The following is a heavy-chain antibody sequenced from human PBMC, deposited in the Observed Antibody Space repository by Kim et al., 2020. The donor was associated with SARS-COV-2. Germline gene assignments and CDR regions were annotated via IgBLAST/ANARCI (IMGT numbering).Heavy chain of an antibody. V-gene: IGHV3-21*01. CDR2: VTSSSTYI. CDR1: GFTFRTYG. CDR3: ARDLAPPYYSASSGSPDPPEYYYYGRDV. Sequence: GGSLRLSCAASGFTFRTYGMNWVRQAPGKGLEWVSSVTSSSTYIYYADSVKGRFTISRDNAKNSLYLQMSSLRTEDTAVYYCARDLAPPYYSASSGSPDPPEYYYYGRDVWGQGTTVTVSS. J-gene: IGHJ6*02. D-gene: IGHD3-22*01.